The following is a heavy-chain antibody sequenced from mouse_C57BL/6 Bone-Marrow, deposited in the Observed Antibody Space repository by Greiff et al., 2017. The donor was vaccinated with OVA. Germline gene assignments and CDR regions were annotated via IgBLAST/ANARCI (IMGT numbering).Heavy chain of an antibody. D-gene: IGHD1-1*01. V-gene: IGHV1-50*01. CDR2: IDPSDSYT. Sequence: QVQLQQPGAELVKPGASVKLSCKASGYTFTSYWMQWVKQRPGQGLAWIGEIDPSDSYTNYNQKFTGKATLTVEPSSSTAYMQLSSLTSEDSAVYYCARPLYGSTWYFDVWGTGTTVTVSS. CDR3: ARPLYGSTWYFDV. J-gene: IGHJ1*03. CDR1: GYTFTSYW.